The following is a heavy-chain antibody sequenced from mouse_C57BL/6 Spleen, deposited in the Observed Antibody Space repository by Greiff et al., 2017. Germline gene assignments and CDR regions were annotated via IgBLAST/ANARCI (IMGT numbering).Heavy chain of an antibody. CDR1: GYTFTSYG. V-gene: IGHV1-81*01. CDR3: ARVYYGNYVY. J-gene: IGHJ2*01. Sequence: QVHVKQSGAELARPGASVKLSCKASGYTFTSYGISWVKQRTGQGLEWIGEIYPRSGNTYYNEKFKGKATLTADKSSSTAYMELRSLTSEDSAVYFCARVYYGNYVYWGQGTTLTVSS. CDR2: IYPRSGNT. D-gene: IGHD2-1*01.